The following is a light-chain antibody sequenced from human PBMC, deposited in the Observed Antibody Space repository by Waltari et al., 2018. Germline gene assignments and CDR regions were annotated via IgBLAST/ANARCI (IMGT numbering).Light chain of an antibody. CDR1: AVPKQY. V-gene: IGLV3-25*03. CDR2: KDS. J-gene: IGLJ1*01. Sequence: SYELTQPPSVSVSPGQTARITCSGDAVPKQYAYWYQQKPGQAPVLGIYKDSERPSGIPERFAGSSSGTTVTLTISGVQAEDEADYYCQSADSSGTYYVFGTGTKVTVL. CDR3: QSADSSGTYYV.